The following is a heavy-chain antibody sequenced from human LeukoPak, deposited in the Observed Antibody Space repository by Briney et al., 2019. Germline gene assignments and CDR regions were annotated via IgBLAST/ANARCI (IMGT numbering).Heavy chain of an antibody. J-gene: IGHJ2*01. V-gene: IGHV3-23*01. CDR1: GFTFSSYA. Sequence: GGSLRLSCAASGFTFSSYAMSWVRQAPAKGLEWVSAISGSADSTYYADSVKGRFTISRDNSKNTLYLQMNSLRAEDTAVYYCAKTLKGVAARHWYFDLWGRGTLVTVSS. CDR2: ISGSADST. D-gene: IGHD2-15*01. CDR3: AKTLKGVAARHWYFDL.